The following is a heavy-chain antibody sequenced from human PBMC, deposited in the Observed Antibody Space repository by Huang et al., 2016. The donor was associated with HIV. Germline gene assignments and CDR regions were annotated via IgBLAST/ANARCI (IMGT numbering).Heavy chain of an antibody. V-gene: IGHV4-34*01. Sequence: QVQLQQWGAGLLKPSETLALTCAVYGESLGTYYWAWIRRTPGKGLQWIGEVNDGGDINYNPSLGRRVTSSVDTARNQVSLTLTSMTAADTATYYCARRFRVAATRKWFDPWGQGTLVIVSS. D-gene: IGHD3-10*01. CDR2: VNDGGDI. CDR3: ARRFRVAATRKWFDP. J-gene: IGHJ5*02. CDR1: GESLGTYY.